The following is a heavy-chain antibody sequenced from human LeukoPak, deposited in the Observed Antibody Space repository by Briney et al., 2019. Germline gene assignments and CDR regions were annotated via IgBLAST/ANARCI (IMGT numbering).Heavy chain of an antibody. V-gene: IGHV3-20*04. Sequence: GGSLRLSCAASGFIFDDYGINWVRHAPGKGLEWVSGINWNGGSTGYADSVKGRFTISRDNAKNSLYLQMNSLRAEDTALYYCARVRVVWDLDDAFDVWGQGTMVTVSS. J-gene: IGHJ3*01. CDR2: INWNGGST. D-gene: IGHD1-26*01. CDR3: ARVRVVWDLDDAFDV. CDR1: GFIFDDYG.